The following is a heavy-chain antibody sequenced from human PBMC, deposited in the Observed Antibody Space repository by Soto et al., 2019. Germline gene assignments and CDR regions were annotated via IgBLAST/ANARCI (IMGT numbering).Heavy chain of an antibody. CDR3: ARAFCGGDCYTHDY. D-gene: IGHD2-21*02. J-gene: IGHJ4*02. V-gene: IGHV3-30-3*01. CDR2: ISYDGSKT. Sequence: VQLVESGGGVVQPGRSLRLSCAASGFTFRSFAMHWVRQAPGKGLEWVAFISYDGSKTYYADSVKGRFIGSRDNSKNTVYLQRNSLRAEDTAVYFCARAFCGGDCYTHDYWGQGILVSVSS. CDR1: GFTFRSFA.